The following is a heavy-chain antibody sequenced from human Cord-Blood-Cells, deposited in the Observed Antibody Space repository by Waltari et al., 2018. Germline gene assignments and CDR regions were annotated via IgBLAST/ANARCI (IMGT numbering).Heavy chain of an antibody. CDR3: ARDEMIEIWGSYRSGWFDP. CDR2: ISSSSSYI. J-gene: IGHJ5*02. V-gene: IGHV3-21*01. Sequence: EVQLVESGGGLVKPGGSLRLSCAASGFTFSSYSLNWVRQAPGKGLEWVSSISSSSSYIYYADSVKGRFTISRDNAKNSLYLQMNSLRAEDTAVYYCARDEMIEIWGSYRSGWFDPWGQGTLVTVSS. CDR1: GFTFSSYS. D-gene: IGHD3-16*02.